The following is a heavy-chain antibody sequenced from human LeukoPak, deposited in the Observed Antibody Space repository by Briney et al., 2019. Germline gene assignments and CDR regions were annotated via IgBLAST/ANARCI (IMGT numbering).Heavy chain of an antibody. CDR2: ISSSSSYI. J-gene: IGHJ3*02. CDR3: ARPVGYSYGTDAFDI. CDR1: GFTFSSYS. V-gene: IGHV3-21*01. Sequence: GGSLRLSCAASGFTFSSYSMNWVRQAPGKGLERVSSISSSSSYIYYADSVKGRFTISRDNAKNSLYLQMNSLRAEDTAVYYCARPVGYSYGTDAFDIWGQGTMVTVSS. D-gene: IGHD5-18*01.